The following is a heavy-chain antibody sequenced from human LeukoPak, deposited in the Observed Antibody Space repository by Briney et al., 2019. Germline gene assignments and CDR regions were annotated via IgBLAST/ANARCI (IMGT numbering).Heavy chain of an antibody. V-gene: IGHV3-48*01. CDR1: GFTFSSYS. CDR3: ARSSSTSSYTY. J-gene: IGHJ4*02. D-gene: IGHD2-2*02. Sequence: GGSLRLSCAASGFTFSSYSMNWVRQAPGKGLEWVSYISSSSTTIYYADSVEGRFTISRDNAKSSLYLQMNSLRAEDTAVYYCARSSSTSSYTYWGQGTLVTVSS. CDR2: ISSSSTTI.